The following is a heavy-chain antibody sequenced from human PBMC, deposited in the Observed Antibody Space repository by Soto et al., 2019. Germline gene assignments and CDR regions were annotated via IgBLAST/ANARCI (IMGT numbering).Heavy chain of an antibody. CDR3: ARKYDSSGYYYVPVDV. Sequence: PGGSLRLSCTASDFSFGDYAINWFRQAPGKGLEWVGFIRSKAYGGTTEYAASVKGRFSVSREDSKTIAYLQMNSLKTEDTALYYCARKYDSSGYYYVPVDVWGQGTTVTVS. D-gene: IGHD3-22*01. V-gene: IGHV3-49*03. CDR2: IRSKAYGGTT. CDR1: DFSFGDYA. J-gene: IGHJ6*02.